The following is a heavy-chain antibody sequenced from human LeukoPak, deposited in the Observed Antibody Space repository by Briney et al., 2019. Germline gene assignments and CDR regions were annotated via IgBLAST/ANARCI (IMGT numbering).Heavy chain of an antibody. CDR1: GYTFPSYF. J-gene: IGHJ5*02. Sequence: ASVKVSCKASGYTFPSYFMHWVRQAPGQGLEWMGIINPTGGSTTYAQKFQGRVTITRDTSASTAYMELSSLRSEDTAVYYCARAYSSGWYDWFDPWGQGTLVTVSS. CDR3: ARAYSSGWYDWFDP. V-gene: IGHV1-46*01. D-gene: IGHD6-19*01. CDR2: INPTGGST.